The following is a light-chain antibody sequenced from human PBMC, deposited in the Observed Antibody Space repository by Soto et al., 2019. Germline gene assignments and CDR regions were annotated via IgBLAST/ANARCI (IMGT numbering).Light chain of an antibody. CDR3: LQHYSFPRT. CDR1: QGIRIE. J-gene: IGKJ1*01. Sequence: MTQSPATLSASVGDRVTITCRASQGIRIELGWYKQKRGNPPKRLIYAASSLQSGVPSRYRGSGSGTEFIFTISSLQPEDVATYYCLQHYSFPRTCGQGTKVDIK. V-gene: IGKV1-17*01. CDR2: AAS.